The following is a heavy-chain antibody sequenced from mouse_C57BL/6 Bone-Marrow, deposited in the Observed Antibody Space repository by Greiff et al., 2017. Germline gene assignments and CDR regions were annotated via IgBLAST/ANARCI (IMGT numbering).Heavy chain of an antibody. J-gene: IGHJ4*01. CDR1: GYAFTNYL. Sequence: QVQLQQSGAELVRPGTSVKVSCKASGYAFTNYLIEWVKQRPGQGLEWIGVINPGSGGTNYNEKFKGKATLTADKSSSTAYMQLSSLTSEDSAVYFGARGGNYWAMDYWGQGTSVTVSS. D-gene: IGHD2-1*01. CDR3: ARGGNYWAMDY. V-gene: IGHV1-54*01. CDR2: INPGSGGT.